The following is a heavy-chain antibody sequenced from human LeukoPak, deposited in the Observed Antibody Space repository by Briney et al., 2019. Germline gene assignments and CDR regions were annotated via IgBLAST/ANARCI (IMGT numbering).Heavy chain of an antibody. V-gene: IGHV3-30*18. J-gene: IGHJ4*02. CDR1: GFIFSNYG. CDR2: ISYDGSNK. Sequence: GGSLRLSCAASGFIFSNYGMHWVRQAPGRGLEWVALISYDGSNKYYTDSVKGRFTISRDNSKNTLYLQMNSLRAEDTAVYYCAKAGGLRRYYFDYWGQGTLVTVSS. CDR3: AKAGGLRRYYFDY. D-gene: IGHD4-17*01.